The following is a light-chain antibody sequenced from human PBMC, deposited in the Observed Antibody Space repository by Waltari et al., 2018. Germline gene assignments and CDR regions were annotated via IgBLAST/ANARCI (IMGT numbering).Light chain of an antibody. CDR3: SAWDTSLSGVV. J-gene: IGLJ3*02. CDR1: SDNVGYLG. Sequence: QEGLTQPPSVSKDLRQTATITCTGNSDNVGYLGAAWLQQRRGHPPRLVSYRNNNRPPGVSERFSTSRSGNTASLTITGLQAEDEADYYCSAWDTSLSGVVFGGGTKLTVL. CDR2: RNN. V-gene: IGLV10-54*01.